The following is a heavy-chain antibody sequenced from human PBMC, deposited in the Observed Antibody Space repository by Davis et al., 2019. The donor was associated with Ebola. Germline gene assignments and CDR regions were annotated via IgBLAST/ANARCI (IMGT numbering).Heavy chain of an antibody. D-gene: IGHD3-10*01. V-gene: IGHV1-8*03. CDR1: GYTFTSYD. Sequence: ASVTVSCKASGYTFTSYDINWVRQATGQGLEWMGWMNPNSGNTGYAQKFQGRVTITRNTSISTAYMELSSLRSEDTAVYYCARGAGALNYYYYYYYMDVWGKGTTVTVSS. J-gene: IGHJ6*03. CDR2: MNPNSGNT. CDR3: ARGAGALNYYYYYYYMDV.